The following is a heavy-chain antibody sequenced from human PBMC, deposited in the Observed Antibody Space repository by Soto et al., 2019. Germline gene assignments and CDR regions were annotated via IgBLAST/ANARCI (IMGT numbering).Heavy chain of an antibody. CDR2: IYYSGST. V-gene: IGHV4-30-4*08. J-gene: IGHJ6*02. CDR1: GASISSGTFY. D-gene: IGHD3-10*01. Sequence: SETLSLTCTVSGASISSGTFYWGWIRQPPGKGLESIANIYYSGSTYYNSSLKSRVTISLDTSKNQFSLKLSSVTAADTAVYYCAGQPTAGSYYDLGSYYYYYAMDVWGQGTTVTVSS. CDR3: AGQPTAGSYYDLGSYYYYYAMDV.